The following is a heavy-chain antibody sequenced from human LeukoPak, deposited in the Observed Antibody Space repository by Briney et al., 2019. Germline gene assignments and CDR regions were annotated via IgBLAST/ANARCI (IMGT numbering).Heavy chain of an antibody. CDR1: GFTFDDYA. CDR2: ISWNSGSI. J-gene: IGHJ6*03. Sequence: GGSLRLSCAASGFTFDDYAMHWVRQAPGKGLEWVSGISWNSGSIGYADSVKGRFTISRDNAKNSLYLQMNSLRAEDTAVYYCAREVDSSGWYYYYYYYMDVWGKGTTVTVSS. D-gene: IGHD6-19*01. CDR3: AREVDSSGWYYYYYYYMDV. V-gene: IGHV3-9*01.